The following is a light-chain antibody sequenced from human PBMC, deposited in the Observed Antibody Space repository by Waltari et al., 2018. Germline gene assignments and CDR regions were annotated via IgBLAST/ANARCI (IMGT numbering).Light chain of an antibody. Sequence: IQMTQSPSTLSASVGDTVLTPCRASQCTTTSLAWYQQKPGKAPDVLIFGASNLESGVPSRFSGSGSGTEFTLTISSLQPDDFATYYCQQYKSYKTFGQGTRVEIK. CDR1: QCTTTS. V-gene: IGKV1-5*03. CDR3: QQYKSYKT. CDR2: GAS. J-gene: IGKJ1*01.